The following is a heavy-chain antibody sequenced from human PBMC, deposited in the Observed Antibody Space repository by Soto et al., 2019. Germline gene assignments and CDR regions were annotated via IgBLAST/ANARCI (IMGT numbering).Heavy chain of an antibody. J-gene: IGHJ4*02. CDR2: TYYRSNWYS. D-gene: IGHD3-10*01. CDR1: GDSVSNNTAV. Sequence: PSETLSLTCAISGDSVSNNTAVWNWIRQSPSRGLEWLGRTYYRSNWYSDYALSVQSLLIINPDTSRNQFSLELSSVTHENTAVYYSARDSGVVRGVPNPFDSWGQGTQVTVSS. CDR3: ARDSGVVRGVPNPFDS. V-gene: IGHV6-1*01.